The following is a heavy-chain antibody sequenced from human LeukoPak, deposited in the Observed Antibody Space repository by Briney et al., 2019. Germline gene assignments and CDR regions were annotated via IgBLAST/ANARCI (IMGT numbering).Heavy chain of an antibody. CDR3: ARDHSSSYYDSSGYYSGAFDI. CDR2: INPNGGGT. D-gene: IGHD3-22*01. J-gene: IGHJ3*02. CDR1: GYTFTGYY. Sequence: ASVKVSCKASGYTFTGYYMHWVRQAPGQGLEWMGWINPNGGGTNYAQKFQGRVTMTRDTSISTAYMELSRLRSDDTAVYYCARDHSSSYYDSSGYYSGAFDIWGQGTMVTVSS. V-gene: IGHV1-2*02.